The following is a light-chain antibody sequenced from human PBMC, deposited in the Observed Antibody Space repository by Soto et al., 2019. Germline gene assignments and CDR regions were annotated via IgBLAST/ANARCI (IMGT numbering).Light chain of an antibody. J-gene: IGKJ1*01. CDR2: GAS. Sequence: EIVMTQSPATLSVSPGERATLSCRASQSVSSNLAWYQQKPGQAPRLLIYGASTRATGIPARFSGSGSGTEFTPTIGTLQSEDFAIYFCQQYNNWPPDRTFGQGTKVESK. CDR3: QQYNNWPPDRT. CDR1: QSVSSN. V-gene: IGKV3-15*01.